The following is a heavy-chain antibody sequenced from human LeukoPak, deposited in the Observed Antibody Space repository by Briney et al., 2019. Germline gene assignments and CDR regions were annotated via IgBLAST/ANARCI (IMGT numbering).Heavy chain of an antibody. V-gene: IGHV3-15*01. Sequence: GGSLRLSCAASGFTFSTYAMSWVRQAPGKGLEWVGRIKGKLDGGTIAYAAPVKGRFTISKDDSKNTLYLQMNSLKTEDTAVYYCTTGVLIGGWGQGTLVTVSS. CDR1: GFTFSTYA. CDR3: TTGVLIGG. D-gene: IGHD3-16*01. J-gene: IGHJ4*02. CDR2: IKGKLDGGTI.